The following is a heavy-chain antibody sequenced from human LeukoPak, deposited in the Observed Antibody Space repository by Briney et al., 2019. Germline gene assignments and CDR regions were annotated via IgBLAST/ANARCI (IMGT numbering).Heavy chain of an antibody. D-gene: IGHD3-16*02. CDR2: INPNSGGT. V-gene: IGHV1-2*02. Sequence: ASVTVSCKASGYTFTGYYMHWVRQAPGQGLEWMGWINPNSGGTNYAQKLQGRVTMTRDTSISTAYMELSRLRSDDTAVYYCARVSLGYDYVWGSYQDWGQGTLVTVSS. CDR1: GYTFTGYY. J-gene: IGHJ4*02. CDR3: ARVSLGYDYVWGSYQD.